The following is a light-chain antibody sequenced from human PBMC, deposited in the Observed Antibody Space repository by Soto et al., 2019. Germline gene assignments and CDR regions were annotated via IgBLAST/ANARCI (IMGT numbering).Light chain of an antibody. CDR3: QQYYSIPPT. J-gene: IGKJ5*01. Sequence: EIVLTQSPGTLSLSPGETATLSCRASQSVRSNYLAWYQQKPGQAPRLLIYDASSRATGIPDRFSGSGSDTDFTLTISRLEPEDFAVYYCQQYYSIPPTFGQGTRLEIK. CDR1: QSVRSNY. V-gene: IGKV3-20*01. CDR2: DAS.